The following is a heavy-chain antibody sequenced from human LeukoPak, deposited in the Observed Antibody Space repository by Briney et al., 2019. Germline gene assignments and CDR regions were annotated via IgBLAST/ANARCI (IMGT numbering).Heavy chain of an antibody. V-gene: IGHV3-21*01. CDR1: GFIFSSYS. J-gene: IGHJ4*02. CDR3: ARGSRGNWNYPPWDY. Sequence: GGSLRLSCAAPGFIFSSYSMNWVRQAPGKGLEWVSSISSSTIYIYYADSVKGRFTISRDNAKNSLYLQMNSLRAEDTAVYYCARGSRGNWNYPPWDYWGQGTLVTVSS. D-gene: IGHD1-7*01. CDR2: ISSSTIYI.